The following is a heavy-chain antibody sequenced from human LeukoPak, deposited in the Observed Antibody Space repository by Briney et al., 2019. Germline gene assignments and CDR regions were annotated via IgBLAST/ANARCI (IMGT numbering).Heavy chain of an antibody. CDR1: GGSFSDYY. J-gene: IGHJ6*03. CDR3: ARSADRVYYHYMDV. V-gene: IGHV4-34*01. CDR2: INHSGST. Sequence: SETLSLTCAVYGGSFSDYYWSWIRQPPGKGLEWSGEINHSGSTNYNPSLKSRVTISVDTSKNQFSLKLSSVTAADTAVFYCARSADRVYYHYMDVWGKGTTVTVSS. D-gene: IGHD1-14*01.